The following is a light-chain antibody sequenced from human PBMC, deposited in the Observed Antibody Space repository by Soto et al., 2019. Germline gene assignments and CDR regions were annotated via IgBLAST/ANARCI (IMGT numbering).Light chain of an antibody. J-gene: IGKJ1*01. CDR1: QSISSW. V-gene: IGKV1-5*03. CDR2: KAS. CDR3: QQYNTYPWT. Sequence: DIQMTQSPSSLSASVGDSLTITCRASQSISSWLAWYQQKPGKAPKLLIYKASSLESGVPSRFSGSGSGTEFTLTISSLQPDDFTTYYCQQYNTYPWTFGQGTRWIS.